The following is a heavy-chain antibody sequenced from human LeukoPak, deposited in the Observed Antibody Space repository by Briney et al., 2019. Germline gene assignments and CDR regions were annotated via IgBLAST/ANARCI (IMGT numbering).Heavy chain of an antibody. D-gene: IGHD6-19*01. J-gene: IGHJ4*02. CDR3: ARERWLGHSFDY. CDR2: IYYSGST. Sequence: SETLSLTCTVSGGSVSSGNYWSWIRQPPGKGLEWIGYIYYSGSTNYNPSLKSRVTISVDTSKNQFSLKLSSVTAADTAMYYCARERWLGHSFDYWGQGTLVTVSS. CDR1: GGSVSSGNY. V-gene: IGHV4-61*01.